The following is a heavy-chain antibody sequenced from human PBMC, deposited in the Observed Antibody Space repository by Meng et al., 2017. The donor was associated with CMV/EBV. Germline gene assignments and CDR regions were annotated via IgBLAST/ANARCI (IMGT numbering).Heavy chain of an antibody. J-gene: IGHJ4*02. V-gene: IGHV4-59*01. D-gene: IGHD3-10*01. CDR2: IYYSGST. CDR3: ARTYYYGSGSWD. Sequence: SETLSLTCTVSGGSISSYYWSWIRQPPGKGLEWIGYIYYSGSTNYNPSLKSRVTISVDTSKNQFSLKLSSVTAADTAVYYCARTYYYGSGSWDWGQGTLVPSPQ. CDR1: GGSISSYY.